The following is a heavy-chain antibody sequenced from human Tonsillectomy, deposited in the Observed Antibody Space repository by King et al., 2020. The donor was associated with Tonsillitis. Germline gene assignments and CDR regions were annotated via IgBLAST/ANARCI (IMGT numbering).Heavy chain of an antibody. J-gene: IGHJ3*02. V-gene: IGHV4-59*01. CDR1: GGSISSYY. Sequence: QLQESGPGLVKPSETLSLTCTVSGGSISSYYWSWIRQPPGKGLEWIGYIYYSGSTNYNPSLKSRVTISVDTSKNTFSLKLSSVTAADTAVYYCARAPQGYDSILRAFDIWGQGTMVTVSS. CDR2: IYYSGST. CDR3: ARAPQGYDSILRAFDI. D-gene: IGHD3-22*01.